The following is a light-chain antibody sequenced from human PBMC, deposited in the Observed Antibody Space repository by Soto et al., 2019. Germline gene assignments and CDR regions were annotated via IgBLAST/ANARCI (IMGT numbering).Light chain of an antibody. J-gene: IGKJ4*01. CDR1: QGISSY. CDR3: QQFNRYHLS. Sequence: DIQLTQSPSFLSASVGDRVTITCRASQGISSYLAWYQQEPGKAPKLLIYAASTLVSGVPSRFGGSGSGTEFTLTISSLQPEDFATYYCQQFNRYHLSFGGGTKVEIK. CDR2: AAS. V-gene: IGKV1-9*01.